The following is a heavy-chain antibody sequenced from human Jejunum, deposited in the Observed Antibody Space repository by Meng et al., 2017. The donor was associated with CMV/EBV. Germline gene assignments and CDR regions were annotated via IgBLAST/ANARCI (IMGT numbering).Heavy chain of an antibody. CDR2: INHSGSA. D-gene: IGHD2-2*01. V-gene: IGHV4-34*01. Sequence: YGGSFSGYYWSWIRQPPGQGLEWIGQINHSGSASYNPSLRRRVTISEDTSKNQFSLRLTSVTAADTAIYYCARKYCGSSNCYPFDYWGQGELVTVSS. CDR1: GGSFSGYY. CDR3: ARKYCGSSNCYPFDY. J-gene: IGHJ4*02.